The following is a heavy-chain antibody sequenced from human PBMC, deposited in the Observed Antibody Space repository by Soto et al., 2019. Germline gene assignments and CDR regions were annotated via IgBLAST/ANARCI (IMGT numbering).Heavy chain of an antibody. D-gene: IGHD3-3*01. CDR2: IRSKANNYAT. CDR1: GFTFSGSA. CDR3: SRQASDFWSGKPQYYMDV. V-gene: IGHV3-73*01. Sequence: TGGSLRLSCAASGFTFSGSAMHWVRQASGKGLEWVGRIRSKANNYATAYGASVKGRFTISRDDSQNTAYLQMNSLKTEDTAVYYCSRQASDFWSGKPQYYMDVWGKGNTVTVSS. J-gene: IGHJ6*03.